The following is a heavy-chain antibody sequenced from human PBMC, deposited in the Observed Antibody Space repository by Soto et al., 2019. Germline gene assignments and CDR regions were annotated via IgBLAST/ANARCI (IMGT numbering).Heavy chain of an antibody. V-gene: IGHV3-33*01. CDR3: ARDGWFGGLRGKAPGDY. CDR2: IWYDGSNK. Sequence: QVQLVESGGGVVQPGRSLRLSCAASGFSYSSYDMHWVRQAPGKGLEWVATIWYDGSNKYYLDAVKGRFTISRDNSKNTLYLQMNSRRAEDTAVYYCARDGWFGGLRGKAPGDYWGQGTLVSVSS. D-gene: IGHD3-10*01. J-gene: IGHJ4*02. CDR1: GFSYSSYD.